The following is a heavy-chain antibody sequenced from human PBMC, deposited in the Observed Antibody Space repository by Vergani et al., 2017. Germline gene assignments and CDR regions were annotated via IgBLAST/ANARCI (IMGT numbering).Heavy chain of an antibody. Sequence: EVQLVQSGAEVKKPGESLKISCQISGYSFTNYWIGWVRQMPGKGLEWMGIIHPADSDTRYSPSFQGQVTISVDKSISTAYLQRSSLRASDSAMYYCARLYGRDSSGSKYFDYWGRGTLVSVS. CDR1: GYSFTNYW. V-gene: IGHV5-51*01. J-gene: IGHJ4*02. CDR3: ARLYGRDSSGSKYFDY. D-gene: IGHD3-22*01. CDR2: IHPADSDT.